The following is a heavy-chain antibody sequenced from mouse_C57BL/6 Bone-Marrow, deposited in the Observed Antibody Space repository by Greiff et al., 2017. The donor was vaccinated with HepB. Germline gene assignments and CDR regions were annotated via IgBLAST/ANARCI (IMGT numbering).Heavy chain of an antibody. Sequence: DVKLVESGGGLVQPGGSMKLSCVASGFTFSNYWMNWVRQSPEKGLEWVAQIRLKSDNYATHYAVSVKGRFTISRDDSKSGVYLQMNNLRAEDTGIYYCPGDLGRGDYWGQGTTLTVSS. CDR2: IRLKSDNYAT. CDR3: PGDLGRGDY. D-gene: IGHD4-1*01. J-gene: IGHJ2*01. CDR1: GFTFSNYW. V-gene: IGHV6-3*01.